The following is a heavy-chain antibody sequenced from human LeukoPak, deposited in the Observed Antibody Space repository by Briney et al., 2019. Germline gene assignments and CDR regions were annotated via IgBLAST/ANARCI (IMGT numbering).Heavy chain of an antibody. CDR2: ISSSRSYI. J-gene: IGHJ4*02. V-gene: IGHV3-21*01. CDR1: GFTFSSFG. Sequence: GGSLRLSCAASGFTFSSFGMYWVRQAPRKGLEWVSYISSSRSYIYYADSVKGRFTISRDNAKNILYLQMNSLRAEDTAVYYCARDIYCSGGSCYLGLDYWGQGTLVTVSS. D-gene: IGHD2-15*01. CDR3: ARDIYCSGGSCYLGLDY.